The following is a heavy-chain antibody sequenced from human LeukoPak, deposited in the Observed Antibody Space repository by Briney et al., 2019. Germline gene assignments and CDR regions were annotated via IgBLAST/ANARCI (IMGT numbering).Heavy chain of an antibody. Sequence: SETLSLTCTVSGGSISSYYWSWIRQPPGKGLEWIGYIYTSGSTNYNPSLKSRVTISVDTSKNQFSLKLSSVTAADTAVYYCARQKNQLLDLYYYYCMDVWGKGTTVTVSS. V-gene: IGHV4-4*09. CDR1: GGSISSYY. D-gene: IGHD2-2*01. J-gene: IGHJ6*03. CDR2: IYTSGST. CDR3: ARQKNQLLDLYYYYCMDV.